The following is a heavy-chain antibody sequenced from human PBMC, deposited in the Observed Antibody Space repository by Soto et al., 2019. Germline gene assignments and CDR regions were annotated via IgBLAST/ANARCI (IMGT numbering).Heavy chain of an antibody. CDR1: GFTFSSYA. J-gene: IGHJ4*02. V-gene: IGHV3-23*01. Sequence: DVQVLESGGGLVQPEGSLRLSCAASGFTFSSYAMGWVRQGPGKGLEWVAVVSIGGSTHYADSVRGRFTISRDNSKNTLSLQMNSLTAEDTAVYFCAKRRGAGGHFDYWGKGALVTVSS. CDR2: VSIGGST. CDR3: AKRRGAGGHFDY. D-gene: IGHD2-15*01.